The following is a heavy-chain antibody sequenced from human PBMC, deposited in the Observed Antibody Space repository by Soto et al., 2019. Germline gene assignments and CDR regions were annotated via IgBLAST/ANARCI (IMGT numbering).Heavy chain of an antibody. CDR3: ARDAPGEAPY. CDR2: INYRGTT. D-gene: IGHD2-2*01. CDR1: GGSITNGDYY. J-gene: IGHJ4*02. V-gene: IGHV4-31*03. Sequence: QVQLQESGPGLVRPSQTLSLTCTVSGGSITNGDYYWNWIRQHPGKGLEWIGCINYRGTTFYNPFLKSRVFISVETSKNQFSPNLSSVTAADTAVYFCARDAPGEAPYWGQGTLVTVSS.